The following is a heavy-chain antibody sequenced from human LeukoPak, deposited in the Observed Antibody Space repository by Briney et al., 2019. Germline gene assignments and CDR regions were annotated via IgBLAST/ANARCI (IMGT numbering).Heavy chain of an antibody. V-gene: IGHV3-30*18. Sequence: GRSLRLSCAASGFTFSHYAMHWVRQAPGKGLEWVADTLYDGSNKYYADSVKGRFTISRDNSKNMLYLQLNSLRADDTAVYYCAKDHDSGDPGYYFDYWGQGTLVTVSS. CDR1: GFTFSHYA. CDR2: TLYDGSNK. J-gene: IGHJ4*02. D-gene: IGHD4-17*01. CDR3: AKDHDSGDPGYYFDY.